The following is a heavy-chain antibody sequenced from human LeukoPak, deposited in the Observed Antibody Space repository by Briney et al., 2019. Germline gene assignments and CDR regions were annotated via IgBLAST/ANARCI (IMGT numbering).Heavy chain of an antibody. J-gene: IGHJ4*02. CDR1: GYTFTGYY. Sequence: ASVKVSCKASGYTFTGYYIHWVRQAPGQGLEWMGWISGDNGNTYYAQKLQGRVTLTTDTSTSTAYMELRSLRSDDTAVYYCARDCDRSGYYCYWGQGTQVTVSS. D-gene: IGHD3-22*01. CDR3: ARDCDRSGYYCY. CDR2: ISGDNGNT. V-gene: IGHV1-18*04.